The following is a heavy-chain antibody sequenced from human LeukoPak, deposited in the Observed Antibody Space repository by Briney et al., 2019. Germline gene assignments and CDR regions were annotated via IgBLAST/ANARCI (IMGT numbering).Heavy chain of an antibody. CDR3: AKVRTGLTTGGNAFDI. V-gene: IGHV3-30*02. J-gene: IGHJ3*02. Sequence: PGGSLRLSCAASGFSFSTYGMHWVRQAPGKGLEWVAFVRYDGSNKQYADSVMGRFTISRDNSNNTLFLQMNSLRDEDTAVYYCAKVRTGLTTGGNAFDIWGQGTMVTVSS. CDR1: GFSFSTYG. D-gene: IGHD1-1*01. CDR2: VRYDGSNK.